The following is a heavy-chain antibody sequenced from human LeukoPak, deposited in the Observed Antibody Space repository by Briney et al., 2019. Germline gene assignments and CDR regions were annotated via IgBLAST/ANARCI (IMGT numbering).Heavy chain of an antibody. V-gene: IGHV3-48*03. CDR1: GFTFSSYE. D-gene: IGHD3-10*01. J-gene: IGHJ3*02. CDR2: ISSSGSTI. CDR3: ARDGRLYYYGSGSPPSAFDI. Sequence: GGSLRLSCAASGFTFSSYEMNWVRQAPGKGLEWVSYISSSGSTIYYADSVKGRFTISRDNAKNSLYLQMNSLRAEDTAVYYCARDGRLYYYGSGSPPSAFDIWGQGTMVTVSS.